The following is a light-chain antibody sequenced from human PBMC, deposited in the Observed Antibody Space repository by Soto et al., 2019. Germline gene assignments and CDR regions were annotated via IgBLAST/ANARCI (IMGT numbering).Light chain of an antibody. CDR2: GAS. CDR3: QQYNNWWT. J-gene: IGKJ1*01. V-gene: IGKV3-15*01. CDR1: QSVSSN. Sequence: IVMTQSPATLSVSPGERATLSCRASQSVSSNLAWYQQKPGQDHRLLIYGASMRATGIPARFSGSGSGTEFPLTISSRQSEDFAVYYCQQYNNWWTFGQGTKVQIK.